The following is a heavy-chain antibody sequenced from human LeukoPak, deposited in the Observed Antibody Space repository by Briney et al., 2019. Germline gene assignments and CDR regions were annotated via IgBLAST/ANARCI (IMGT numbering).Heavy chain of an antibody. D-gene: IGHD5-18*01. Sequence: HPGGSLRLSCAASGFTVSSNYMSWVRQAPGKGLEWVSVIYSGGSTYYADSVKGRFTISRDNSKNTLYLQMNSLRTEDTAVYYCARAGGAMAPGWVDYWGQGTLVTVSS. CDR2: IYSGGST. J-gene: IGHJ4*02. V-gene: IGHV3-66*01. CDR1: GFTVSSNY. CDR3: ARAGGAMAPGWVDY.